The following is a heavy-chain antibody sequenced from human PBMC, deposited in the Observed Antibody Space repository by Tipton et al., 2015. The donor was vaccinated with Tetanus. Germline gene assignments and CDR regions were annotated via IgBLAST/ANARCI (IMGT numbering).Heavy chain of an antibody. CDR1: GEALVRGGYY. Sequence: GEALVRGGYYWTWIRHLPGKGLEWIGYIYHTGAAHHNPSLKSRVTLSVDMSKNQFFLKMISMTAADTAVYFCARDWSECSSWSCSPFDSWGQGTLVTVSS. CDR3: ARDWSECSSWSCSPFDS. V-gene: IGHV4-31*02. D-gene: IGHD2-2*01. CDR2: IYHTGAA. J-gene: IGHJ4*02.